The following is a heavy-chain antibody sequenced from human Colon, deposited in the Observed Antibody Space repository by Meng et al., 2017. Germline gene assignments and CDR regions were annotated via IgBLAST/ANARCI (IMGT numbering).Heavy chain of an antibody. D-gene: IGHD3-22*01. CDR3: ARVPFYYDRSGFYLDS. V-gene: IGHV1-2*06. CDR2: INPNTGGT. CDR1: GYSFIGYH. Sequence: QVQLVQSGAELKNPGASGKAYCKASGYSFIGYHLHWVRQAPGQGLEWLGRINPNTGGTNYAQKFQGRVTLTSDTSMSIAYMEMSSLISDDTAVYYCARVPFYYDRSGFYLDSWGQGTLVTVSS. J-gene: IGHJ4*02.